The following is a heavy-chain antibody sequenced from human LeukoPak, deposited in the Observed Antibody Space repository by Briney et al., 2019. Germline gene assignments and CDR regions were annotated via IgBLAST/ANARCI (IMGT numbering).Heavy chain of an antibody. V-gene: IGHV4-30-2*01. CDR2: IYHSGST. CDR3: AGSGGYYSSFDY. D-gene: IGHD3-22*01. Sequence: PSETLSLTCAVSGGSISSGGYSWSWIRQPPGKGLEWIGYIYHSGSTYYNPSLKSRVTISVDRSKNQFSLKLSSVTAAVTAVYYCAGSGGYYSSFDYWGQGTLVTVSS. J-gene: IGHJ4*02. CDR1: GGSISSGGYS.